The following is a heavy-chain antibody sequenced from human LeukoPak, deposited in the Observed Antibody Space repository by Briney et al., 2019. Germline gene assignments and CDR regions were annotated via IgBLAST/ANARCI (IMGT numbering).Heavy chain of an antibody. V-gene: IGHV4-4*07. CDR2: IYTSGST. D-gene: IGHD2-2*02. J-gene: IGHJ5*02. Sequence: SETLSLTCTVSGGSISSYYWSWIRQPAGKGLEWIGRIYTSGSTNYNPSLKSRVTMSVDTSKNQFSLKLSSVTAADTAVYYCARGLGYCSSTSCYTLDNWLDPWGQGTLVTVSS. CDR3: ARGLGYCSSTSCYTLDNWLDP. CDR1: GGSISSYY.